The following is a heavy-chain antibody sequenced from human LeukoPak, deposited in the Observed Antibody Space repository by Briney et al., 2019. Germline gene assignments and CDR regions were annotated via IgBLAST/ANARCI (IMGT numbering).Heavy chain of an antibody. CDR3: ARVLSSGWSDPLFDH. V-gene: IGHV4-4*07. CDR2: IYTSGST. CDR1: GGSISSYY. Sequence: PSETLSLTCTVSGGSISSYYWSWIRQPAGKGLEWIGRIYTSGSTNYNPSLKSRVTISVDTSKNQFSLKLSSVTAADTAVYYCARVLSSGWSDPLFDHWGQGTLVTVSS. J-gene: IGHJ4*02. D-gene: IGHD6-19*01.